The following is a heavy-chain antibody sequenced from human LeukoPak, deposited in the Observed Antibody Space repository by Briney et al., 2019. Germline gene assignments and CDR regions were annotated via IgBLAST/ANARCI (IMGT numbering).Heavy chain of an antibody. CDR3: ARDGKGYYDSSGSWIYYYYYYMDV. Sequence: GGSLRLSCAASGFTFSSYWMSWVRQAPGKGLEWVANIKQDGSEKYYVDSVKGRFTISRDNAKNSLYLQMNSLRAEDTAVYYCARDGKGYYDSSGSWIYYYYYYMDVWGKGTTVTVSS. D-gene: IGHD3-22*01. V-gene: IGHV3-7*01. J-gene: IGHJ6*03. CDR1: GFTFSSYW. CDR2: IKQDGSEK.